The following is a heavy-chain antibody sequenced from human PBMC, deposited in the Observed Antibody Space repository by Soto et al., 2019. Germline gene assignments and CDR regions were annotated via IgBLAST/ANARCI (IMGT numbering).Heavy chain of an antibody. Sequence: PSETLSLTCTVSGGSISSGGYYWSWIRQHPGKGLEWIGYIYYSGSTYYNPSLKSRVTISVDTSRNQFSLKLSSVTAADTAVYYCARDLGKLILTGYYPLWYMDVWGQGTTVTVSS. D-gene: IGHD3-9*01. J-gene: IGHJ6*03. CDR1: GGSISSGGYY. CDR2: IYYSGST. V-gene: IGHV4-31*03. CDR3: ARDLGKLILTGYYPLWYMDV.